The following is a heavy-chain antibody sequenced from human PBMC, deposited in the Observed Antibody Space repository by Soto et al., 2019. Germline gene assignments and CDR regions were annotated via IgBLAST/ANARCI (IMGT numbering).Heavy chain of an antibody. D-gene: IGHD3-3*01. Sequence: PSDTLSLTCTVSGGSISSGGYYWSWIRHHPGKGLEWIGYIYYSGSTYYNPSLKSRVTISVDTSKNQFSLKLSSVTAADTAVYYCARLFGVVIPYYFDYWGQGTLVTVSS. V-gene: IGHV4-31*03. J-gene: IGHJ4*02. CDR3: ARLFGVVIPYYFDY. CDR1: GGSISSGGYY. CDR2: IYYSGST.